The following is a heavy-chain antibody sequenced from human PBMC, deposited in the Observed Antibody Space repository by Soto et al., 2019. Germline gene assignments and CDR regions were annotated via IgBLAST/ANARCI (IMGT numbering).Heavy chain of an antibody. Sequence: GGSLRLSCAASGFVFSSYTMNWVRQAPGKGLMWVSYINSASTTIWYADSVEGRFTISRDNAKNTLFLQMNSLRVEDTAVYYCARAGWYRFDYWGQGTLVTVSS. V-gene: IGHV3-48*04. CDR3: ARAGWYRFDY. J-gene: IGHJ4*02. CDR1: GFVFSSYT. D-gene: IGHD6-19*01. CDR2: INSASTTI.